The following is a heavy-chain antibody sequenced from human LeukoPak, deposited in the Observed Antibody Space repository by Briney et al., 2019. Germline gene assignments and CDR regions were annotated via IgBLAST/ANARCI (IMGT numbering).Heavy chain of an antibody. D-gene: IGHD6-13*01. CDR2: IYSGGTT. J-gene: IGHJ4*02. CDR1: GFTVSSDY. Sequence: PGGSLRLSCAASGFTVSSDYMNWVRQAPGKGLEWVSVIYSGGTTFYADSVRGRFTISRDNSENTLYLQMNSLRAEDTAMYYCARASTIGAAGLFNFWGQGTLVTVSS. CDR3: ARASTIGAAGLFNF. V-gene: IGHV3-53*01.